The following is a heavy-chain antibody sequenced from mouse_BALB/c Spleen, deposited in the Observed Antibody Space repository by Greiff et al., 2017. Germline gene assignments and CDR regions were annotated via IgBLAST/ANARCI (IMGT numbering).Heavy chain of an antibody. CDR1: GYSITSDYA. CDR3: ARAYGYDGYFDY. D-gene: IGHD2-2*01. CDR2: ISYSGST. V-gene: IGHV3-2*02. J-gene: IGHJ2*01. Sequence: EVQLQESGPGLVKPSQSLSLTCTVTGYSITSDYAWNWIRQFPGNKLEWMGYISYSGSTSYNPSLKSRISITRDTSKNQFFLQLNSVTTEDTATYYCARAYGYDGYFDYWGQGTTLTVSS.